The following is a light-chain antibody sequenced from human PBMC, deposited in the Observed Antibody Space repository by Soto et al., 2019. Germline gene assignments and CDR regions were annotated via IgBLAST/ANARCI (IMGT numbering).Light chain of an antibody. Sequence: QSVLTQPASVSGSPRQSITISCTGASSDVGGYTYVSWYQQHPGKAPKLMIYEVNNRPSGVSNRFSGSKSGNTASLTISGLQAEDEADYYCSSYTSSSNVFGTGTKVTVL. CDR2: EVN. CDR3: SSYTSSSNV. V-gene: IGLV2-14*01. CDR1: SSDVGGYTY. J-gene: IGLJ1*01.